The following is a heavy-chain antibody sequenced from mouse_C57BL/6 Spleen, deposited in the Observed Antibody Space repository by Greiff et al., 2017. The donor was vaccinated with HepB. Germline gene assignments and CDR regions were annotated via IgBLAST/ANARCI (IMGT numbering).Heavy chain of an antibody. CDR1: GYTFTSYW. CDR3: ARAPITTVVGDFDY. J-gene: IGHJ2*01. V-gene: IGHV1-59*01. D-gene: IGHD1-1*01. Sequence: VQLQQPGAELVRPGTSVKLSCKASGYTFTSYWMHWVKQRPGQGLEWIGVIDPSDSYTNYNQKFKGKATLTVDTSSSTAYMQLSSLTSEDSAVYYCARAPITTVVGDFDYWGQGTTLTVSS. CDR2: IDPSDSYT.